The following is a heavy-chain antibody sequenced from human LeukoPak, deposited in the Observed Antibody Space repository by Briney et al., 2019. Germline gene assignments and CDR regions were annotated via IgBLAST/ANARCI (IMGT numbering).Heavy chain of an antibody. J-gene: IGHJ4*02. CDR3: ARSYDSSGYYSLIIGY. CDR2: ISYDGSNK. Sequence: GRYLGLSCAASGFTSSSYAMHWVRQGPGQGLEWVAVISYDGSNKYYADSVKGRFTISRDNSKNKLNLQMNSLRDEDTAVYYCARSYDSSGYYSLIIGYWGQGTLVTVSS. V-gene: IGHV3-30-3*01. D-gene: IGHD3-22*01. CDR1: GFTSSSYA.